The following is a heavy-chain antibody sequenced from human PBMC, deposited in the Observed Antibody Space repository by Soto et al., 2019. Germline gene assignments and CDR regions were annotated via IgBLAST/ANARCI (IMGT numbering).Heavy chain of an antibody. Sequence: EVQLVESGGGLVKPGGSLRLSCAASGFTFSSYSMNWVRQAPGKGLEWVSFISSSSSYIYYADSVKGRFTISRDNAKNSLYLQMNSLRAEDTAVYYCAREGLRFLEWLSDDYWGQGTLVTVSS. CDR2: ISSSSSYI. J-gene: IGHJ4*02. CDR1: GFTFSSYS. CDR3: AREGLRFLEWLSDDY. V-gene: IGHV3-21*01. D-gene: IGHD3-3*01.